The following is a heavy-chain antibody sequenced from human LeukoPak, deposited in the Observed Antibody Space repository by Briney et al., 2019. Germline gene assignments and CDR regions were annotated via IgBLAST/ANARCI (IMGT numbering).Heavy chain of an antibody. D-gene: IGHD5-18*01. CDR1: GFTFSSYE. CDR2: ISSSGTDM. V-gene: IGHV3-48*03. CDR3: ARESRRQLWLLDY. J-gene: IGHJ4*02. Sequence: GGSLRLSCAASGFTFSSYEMTWVRQAPRKGLEWLSYISSSGTDMWYADSVRGRFAISRDNAKNSLYLQMNSLRAEDTAVYYCARESRRQLWLLDYWGQGTLVTVSS.